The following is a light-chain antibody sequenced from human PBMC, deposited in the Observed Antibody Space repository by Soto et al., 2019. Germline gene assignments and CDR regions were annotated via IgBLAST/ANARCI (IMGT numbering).Light chain of an antibody. CDR2: EVS. CDR3: SSYTSSSTDEV. V-gene: IGLV2-14*01. CDR1: SSDVGGHNY. J-gene: IGLJ2*01. Sequence: QSALTQPASVSGSPGQSITISCTGTSSDVGGHNYVSWYQQHPGKAPKLIICEVSNRPSGVSNRFSGSKSGNTASLTISGLQAEAEADYYYSSYTSSSTDEVFGGGTKLTVL.